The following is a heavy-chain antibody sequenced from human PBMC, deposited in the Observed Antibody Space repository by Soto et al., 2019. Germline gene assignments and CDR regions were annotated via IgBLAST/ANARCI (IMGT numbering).Heavy chain of an antibody. CDR1: RFTVSSNY. CDR3: ARDRYGSGSYFVFQAE. D-gene: IGHD3-10*01. J-gene: IGHJ4*02. V-gene: IGHV3-66*01. CDR2: IYSGGST. Sequence: AGSLRLSCAASRFTVSSNYMGWVRQAPGKGLEWVSVIYSGGSTYYADSVKGRFTISRDNSKNTLYLQMNSLRAEDTAVYYCARDRYGSGSYFVFQAEWGQGTLVTVSS.